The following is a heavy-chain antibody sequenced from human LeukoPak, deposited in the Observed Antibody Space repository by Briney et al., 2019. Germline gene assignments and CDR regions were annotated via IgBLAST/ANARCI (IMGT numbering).Heavy chain of an antibody. Sequence: PGGSLRLSCAASGFIFSDYWMSWVRQAPGKGLEWVANIRDDGDDAYYGDSVKGRFTISRDNARNTLYLQMSSLRADDTAVYYCAILGGGMAYWGQGTLVAVSS. D-gene: IGHD3-16*01. CDR3: AILGGGMAY. CDR2: IRDDGDDA. CDR1: GFIFSDYW. J-gene: IGHJ4*02. V-gene: IGHV3-7*03.